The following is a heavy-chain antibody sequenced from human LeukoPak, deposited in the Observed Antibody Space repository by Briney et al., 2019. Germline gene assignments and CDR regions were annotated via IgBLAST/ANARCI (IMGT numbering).Heavy chain of an antibody. J-gene: IGHJ4*02. Sequence: QTGGSLRLSCAASGFTFSDYAMSWVRQAPGKGLEWVSTISGSGTGTYYADSVKGRFTISRDNSKYTLYLQMNSLRADDTAVYYCAKGGYSSGWRNYFDYWGQGTLVTVSS. CDR2: ISGSGTGT. CDR3: AKGGYSSGWRNYFDY. CDR1: GFTFSDYA. D-gene: IGHD6-19*01. V-gene: IGHV3-23*01.